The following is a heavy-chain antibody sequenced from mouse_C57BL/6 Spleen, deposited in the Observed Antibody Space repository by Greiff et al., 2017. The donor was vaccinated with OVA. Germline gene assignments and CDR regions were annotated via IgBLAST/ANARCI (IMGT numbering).Heavy chain of an antibody. D-gene: IGHD1-1*01. V-gene: IGHV1-18*01. CDR3: ARGATTVVATRYYAMDY. J-gene: IGHJ4*01. Sequence: VQLQQSGPELVKPGASVKIPCKASGYTFTDYNMDWVKQSHGKSLEWIGDINPNNGGTIYNQKFKGKATLTVDKSSSTAYMELRSLTSEDTAVYYCARGATTVVATRYYAMDYWGQGTSVTVSS. CDR1: GYTFTDYN. CDR2: INPNNGGT.